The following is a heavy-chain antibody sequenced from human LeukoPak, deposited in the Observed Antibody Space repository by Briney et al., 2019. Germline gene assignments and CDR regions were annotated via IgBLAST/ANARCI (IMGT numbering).Heavy chain of an antibody. J-gene: IGHJ3*02. V-gene: IGHV1-18*04. CDR3: ARERRVPDAFDI. CDR2: ISAYNGNT. CDR1: GYTFTGYY. Sequence: ASVKVSCKASGYTFTGYYMHWVRQAPGQGLEWMGWISAYNGNTNYAQKPQGRVTMTTDTSTSTAYMELRSLRSDDTAVYYCARERRVPDAFDIWGQGTMVTVSS.